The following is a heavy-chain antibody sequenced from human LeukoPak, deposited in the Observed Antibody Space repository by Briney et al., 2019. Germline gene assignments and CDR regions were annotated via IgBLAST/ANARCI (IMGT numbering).Heavy chain of an antibody. CDR1: GFTVTSNY. Sequence: PGGSLRLSCVVSGFTVTSNYMNWVRQAPGKGLEWGSVIYSGGSTYYTDSVKGRFTISRDNSKNTLYLQMNSLRAEDTAVYYCARHDGGYGPFDYWGQGTLVTVSS. J-gene: IGHJ4*02. CDR3: ARHDGGYGPFDY. V-gene: IGHV3-53*01. CDR2: IYSGGST. D-gene: IGHD5-12*01.